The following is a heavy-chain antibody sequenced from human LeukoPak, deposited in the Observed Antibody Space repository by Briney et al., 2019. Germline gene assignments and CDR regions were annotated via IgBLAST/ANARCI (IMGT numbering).Heavy chain of an antibody. J-gene: IGHJ4*02. CDR2: ISAYNGNI. CDR1: GYTFTSFG. CDR3: TRDLGEWGVIFFDY. D-gene: IGHD3-10*01. Sequence: ASVKVSFKASGYTFTSFGISWVRQAPGQGLEWMGWISAYNGNINYAQKLQGRVTMTTDTSTSTAYMELRSLTSDDTAVYYCTRDLGEWGVIFFDYWGQGTPVTVSS. V-gene: IGHV1-18*01.